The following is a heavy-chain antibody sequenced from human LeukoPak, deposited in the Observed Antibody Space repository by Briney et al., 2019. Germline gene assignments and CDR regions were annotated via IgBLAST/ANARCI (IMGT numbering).Heavy chain of an antibody. CDR1: GASMNVFY. CDR3: ATTPLGFVEGGDNHFMDV. V-gene: IGHV4-4*07. D-gene: IGHD3-3*01. J-gene: IGHJ6*03. CDR2: MYVSGST. Sequence: SETLSLTCTVSGASMNVFYWNWIRQTAGKEVEWIGRMYVSGSTSYNPSLKSRVDMSVDTSRNQVSLKLRSVTAADTATYYCATTPLGFVEGGDNHFMDVWGKGTTVTVSS.